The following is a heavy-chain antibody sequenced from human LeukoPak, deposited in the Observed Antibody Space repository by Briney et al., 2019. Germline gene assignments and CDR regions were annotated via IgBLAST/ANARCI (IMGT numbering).Heavy chain of an antibody. V-gene: IGHV3-53*01. J-gene: IGHJ4*02. D-gene: IGHD1-26*01. CDR1: GFTVNNNY. CDR2: IYSDGGT. Sequence: PGGSLRLSCAASGFTVNNNYMSWVRQAPGKGLEWVSVIYSDGGTFYSDSVKGRFTISRDYSKNTLYLHMNSLRADDTAVYYCARDNSGPAFWGQGTLVTVSS. CDR3: ARDNSGPAF.